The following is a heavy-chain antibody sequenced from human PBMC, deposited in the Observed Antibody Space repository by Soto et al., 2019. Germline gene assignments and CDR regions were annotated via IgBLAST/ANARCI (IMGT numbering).Heavy chain of an antibody. CDR2: IYYSGNT. V-gene: IGHV4-30-4*01. CDR1: GDSISSDDYY. J-gene: IGHJ5*02. CDR3: ARVPTP. Sequence: SETLSLTCTVSGDSISSDDYYWSWIRQPPGKGLEWIGYIYYSGNTYYNPSLKSRVTISVDTSKNQFSLKLSSVTAADTAVYYCARVPTPWGQGTLVTVSS.